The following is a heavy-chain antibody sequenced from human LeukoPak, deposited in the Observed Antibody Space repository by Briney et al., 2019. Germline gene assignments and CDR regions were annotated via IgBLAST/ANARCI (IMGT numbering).Heavy chain of an antibody. J-gene: IGHJ4*02. D-gene: IGHD5-12*01. V-gene: IGHV3-30*18. CDR3: AKEMDSGYDYGPFDY. CDR1: GFTFSSYG. Sequence: PGRSLRLSCAASGFTFSSYGMHWVRQAPGKGLEWVAVISYDGSNKYYADSVKGRFTISRDNSKNTLYLQMNSLRAEDTAEYYCAKEMDSGYDYGPFDYWGQGTLVTVSS. CDR2: ISYDGSNK.